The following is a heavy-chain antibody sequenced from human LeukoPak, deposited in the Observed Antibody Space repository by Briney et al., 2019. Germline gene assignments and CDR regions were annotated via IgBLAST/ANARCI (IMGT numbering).Heavy chain of an antibody. CDR1: GATFTSYA. Sequence: SVKVSCKASGATFTSYAISWVRQAPGQGLEWMGGIIPIFGTANYAQKFQGRVKITTDKSTSTAYMELSSLRSEDTAVYYFAGGVHPGYSGNEGGWGQGTLVTVSS. V-gene: IGHV1-69*05. D-gene: IGHD5-12*01. CDR3: AGGVHPGYSGNEGG. CDR2: IIPIFGTA. J-gene: IGHJ4*02.